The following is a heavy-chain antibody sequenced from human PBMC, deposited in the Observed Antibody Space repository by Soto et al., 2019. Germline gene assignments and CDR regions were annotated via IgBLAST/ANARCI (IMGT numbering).Heavy chain of an antibody. D-gene: IGHD3-16*01. CDR3: ARHWGGLGYYYYSYMDV. V-gene: IGHV4-59*08. Sequence: PSETLSLTCSVSGDSGASHYWTWIRQSPEKGLEWIGYMHYTGFTNYNPSLKSRLTISVDTSKNQFTLKLSSVTAADTAVYYCARHWGGLGYYYYSYMDVWGKGTTVTVSS. CDR1: GDSGASHY. J-gene: IGHJ6*03. CDR2: MHYTGFT.